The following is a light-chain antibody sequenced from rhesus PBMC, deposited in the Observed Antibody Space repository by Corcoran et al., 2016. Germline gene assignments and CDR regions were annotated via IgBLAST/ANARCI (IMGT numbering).Light chain of an antibody. CDR1: GNDVGGYND. Sequence: QPALTQPRSESNSLGQSVTISCTGTGNDVGGYNDVSWYQQHSGAAPKLLIYNFNKRPSGVSDRFSGSKAADTASLTISGLQAEDEPDYYCCSHRSGSTFVFGSGTRLTVL. CDR2: NFN. CDR3: CSHRSGSTFV. J-gene: IGLJ6*01. V-gene: IGLV2S9*01.